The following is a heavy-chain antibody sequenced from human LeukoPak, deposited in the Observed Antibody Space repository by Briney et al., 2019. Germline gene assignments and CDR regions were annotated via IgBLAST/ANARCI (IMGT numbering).Heavy chain of an antibody. CDR2: INPNSGGT. V-gene: IGHV1-2*04. J-gene: IGHJ4*02. Sequence: ASVKFSCKASGYTFTGYYMHWVRQAPGQGLEWMGWINPNSGGTNFAQMFQGWVTMTRDTSISTAYMGLSRLRSDDTAVYYCARDLLRVAAAGAKGLGYWGQGTLVTVSS. CDR3: ARDLLRVAAAGAKGLGY. CDR1: GYTFTGYY. D-gene: IGHD6-13*01.